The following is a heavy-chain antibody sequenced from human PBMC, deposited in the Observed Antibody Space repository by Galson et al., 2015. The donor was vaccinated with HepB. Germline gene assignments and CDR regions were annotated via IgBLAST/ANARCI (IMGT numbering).Heavy chain of an antibody. CDR1: GYTFTSYA. Sequence: QSGAEVKKPGESLRISCKASGYTFTSYAMHWVRQAPGQRLEWMGWINAGNGNTKYSQKFQGRVTITRDTSASTAYMELSSLRSEDTAVYYCARKSGVATVRGGWFDPWGQGTLVTVSS. CDR3: ARKSGVATVRGGWFDP. V-gene: IGHV1-3*01. J-gene: IGHJ5*02. CDR2: INAGNGNT. D-gene: IGHD4-17*01.